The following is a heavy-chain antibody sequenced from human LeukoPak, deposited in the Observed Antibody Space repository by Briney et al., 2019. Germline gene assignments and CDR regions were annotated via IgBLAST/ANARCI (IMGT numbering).Heavy chain of an antibody. CDR1: GFTFSSYE. CDR3: ANGLVDTALDY. V-gene: IGHV3-48*03. CDR2: ISSSGSTI. J-gene: IGHJ4*02. Sequence: GGSLRLSCAASGFTFSSYEMNWVRQAPGKGLEWVSYISSSGSTIYYADSVKGRFTISRDNAKNSLYLQMNSLRAEDTAVYYCANGLVDTALDYWGQGTLVTVSS. D-gene: IGHD5-18*01.